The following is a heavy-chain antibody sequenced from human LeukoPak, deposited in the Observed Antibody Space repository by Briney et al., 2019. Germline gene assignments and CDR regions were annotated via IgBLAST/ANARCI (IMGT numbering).Heavy chain of an antibody. CDR2: ISGSGSST. CDR3: VAWGSLVV. Sequence: GGSLRLSCVASGFSASSYAVSWVRQAAEGGLECVATISGSGSSTYYADSVKGRCTTSRDNAKNSLFLQMNGLRVEDTAGFYCVAWGSLVVWGQGTLVTVSS. V-gene: IGHV3-23*01. CDR1: GFSASSYA. J-gene: IGHJ4*02. D-gene: IGHD3-16*01.